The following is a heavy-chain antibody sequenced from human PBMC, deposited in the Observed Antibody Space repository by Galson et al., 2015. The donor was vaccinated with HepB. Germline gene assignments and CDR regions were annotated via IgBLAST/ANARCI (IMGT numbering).Heavy chain of an antibody. Sequence: SLRLSCAASGFTFSSYWMSWVRQAPGKGLEWVANIKQDGSEKYYVDSVKGRFTISRDNAKNSLYLQMNSLRAEDTAVYYCARVIVLMVYVDSYYFDYWGQGTLVTVSS. CDR3: ARVIVLMVYVDSYYFDY. D-gene: IGHD2-8*01. V-gene: IGHV3-7*03. CDR1: GFTFSSYW. CDR2: IKQDGSEK. J-gene: IGHJ4*02.